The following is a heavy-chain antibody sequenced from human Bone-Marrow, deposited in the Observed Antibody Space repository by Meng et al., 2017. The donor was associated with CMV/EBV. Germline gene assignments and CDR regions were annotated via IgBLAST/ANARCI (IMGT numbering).Heavy chain of an antibody. J-gene: IGHJ4*02. V-gene: IGHV3-11*04. CDR3: ARVGFGDDFWSGYYSAPIY. CDR2: ISNSGSKI. CDR1: GFTFSDYY. D-gene: IGHD3-3*01. Sequence: GESLKISCAASGFTFSDYYMSWIRQAPGKGLEWVSYISNSGSKIYYADSVKGRFTISRDNAKNSLYLQMNSLRAEDTAVYYCARVGFGDDFWSGYYSAPIYWGEGTLVTVSS.